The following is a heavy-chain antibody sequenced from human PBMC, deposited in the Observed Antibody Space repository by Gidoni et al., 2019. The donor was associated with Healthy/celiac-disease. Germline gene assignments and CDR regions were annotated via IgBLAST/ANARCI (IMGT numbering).Heavy chain of an antibody. J-gene: IGHJ3*02. Sequence: EVQLVESGGGLIQPGGSLRLSCAASGFIVSSNYMSWVRQAPGKGLEWVSVIYSGGSTYYADSVKGRFTISRDNSKNTLYLQMNSLRAEDTAVYYCARERYCSSTSCYGLDAFDIWGQGTMVTVSS. V-gene: IGHV3-53*01. D-gene: IGHD2-2*01. CDR2: IYSGGST. CDR1: GFIVSSNY. CDR3: ARERYCSSTSCYGLDAFDI.